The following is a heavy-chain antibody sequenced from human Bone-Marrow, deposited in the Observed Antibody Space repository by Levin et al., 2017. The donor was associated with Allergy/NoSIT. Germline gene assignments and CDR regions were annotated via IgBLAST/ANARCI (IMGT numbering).Heavy chain of an antibody. J-gene: IGHJ6*02. CDR2: IWYDGSNK. CDR3: ARDPPPDRELGYYYGLDV. D-gene: IGHD3-10*01. Sequence: GGSLRLSCAASGFTFSNYGMDWVRQAPGKGLEWVALIWYDGSNKYYGDSVKGRFTISRDNSKNTVYLQMNSLRVEDTAVYYCARDPPPDRELGYYYGLDVWGQGTTVTVSS. CDR1: GFTFSNYG. V-gene: IGHV3-33*01.